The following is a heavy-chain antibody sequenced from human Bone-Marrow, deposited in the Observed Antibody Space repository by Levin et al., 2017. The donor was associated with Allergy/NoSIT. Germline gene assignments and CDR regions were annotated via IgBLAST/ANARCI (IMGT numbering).Heavy chain of an antibody. D-gene: IGHD2/OR15-2a*01. CDR1: GYIFTNYY. V-gene: IGHV1-46*04. CDR3: ARGACNENSPVKKSKSCYGMDV. J-gene: IGHJ6*02. CDR2: VNPSVGST. Sequence: ASVKVSCKASGYIFTNYYMHWVRQAPGQGLEWVGIVNPSVGSTNYAQKLQGRVTMTGDMSTSTVYMELSSLRSEDTAVYYCARGACNENSPVKKSKSCYGMDVWGQGTTVIVSS.